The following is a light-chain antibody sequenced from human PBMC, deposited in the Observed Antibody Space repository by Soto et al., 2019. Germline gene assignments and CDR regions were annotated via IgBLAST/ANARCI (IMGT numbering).Light chain of an antibody. J-gene: IGKJ1*01. V-gene: IGKV1-6*01. Sequence: IQMTHSPSSLSSSVVCRVTISCRASQGIVNALGWYQQKPGKPPKVLIYGASNLQSGVPPRFSGSGSGTDFTLAISSLQPEDSATYYCLQDINYPWTFGQGTKVDIK. CDR1: QGIVNA. CDR3: LQDINYPWT. CDR2: GAS.